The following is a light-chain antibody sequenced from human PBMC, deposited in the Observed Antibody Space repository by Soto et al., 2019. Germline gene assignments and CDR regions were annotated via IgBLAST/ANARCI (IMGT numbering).Light chain of an antibody. CDR3: SSYTSSSIV. CDR1: SSDVAGYNY. Sequence: QSALTQPASVSGSPGQSITISCTGTSSDVAGYNYVSWYQQHPGKAPKVMIYEVSNRPSGVSNRFSGSKSGNTASLTISGLQAEDEADYYCSSYTSSSIVFGTGTKVTVL. V-gene: IGLV2-14*01. J-gene: IGLJ1*01. CDR2: EVS.